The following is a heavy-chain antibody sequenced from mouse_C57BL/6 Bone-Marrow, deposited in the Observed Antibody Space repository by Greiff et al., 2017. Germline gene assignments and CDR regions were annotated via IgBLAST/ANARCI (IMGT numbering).Heavy chain of an antibody. CDR2: ISSGGSYT. CDR1: GFTFSSYG. V-gene: IGHV5-6*02. Sequence: EVQGVESGGDLVKPGGSLKLSCAASGFTFSSYGMSWVRQTPDKRLEWVATISSGGSYTYYPDSVKGRFTISRDNAKNTLYLQMSSLKSEDTAMYYCARRGGAYWGQGTLVTVSA. CDR3: ARRGGAY. J-gene: IGHJ3*01.